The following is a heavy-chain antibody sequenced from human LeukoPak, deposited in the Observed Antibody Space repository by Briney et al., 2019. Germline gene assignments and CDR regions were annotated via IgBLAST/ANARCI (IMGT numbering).Heavy chain of an antibody. CDR2: ILYEGSNK. J-gene: IGHJ6*02. V-gene: IGHV3-30*01. CDR1: GFTFSSYA. D-gene: IGHD3-10*01. Sequence: GGSLRLSCAAAGFTFSSYAMHWVRQAAGRGREWVAVILYEGSNKYYADSVKGRFTICRDNSENTPYLQVNSHRTEHPAVYYYARGHRITVDREREKHQGARYYYGMDVWGQGTTVTVSS. CDR3: ARGHRITVDREREKHQGARYYYGMDV.